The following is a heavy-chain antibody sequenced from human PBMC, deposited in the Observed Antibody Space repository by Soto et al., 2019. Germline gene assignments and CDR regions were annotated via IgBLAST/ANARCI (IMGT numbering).Heavy chain of an antibody. D-gene: IGHD3-3*01. CDR1: GYTFTGYY. V-gene: IGHV1-2*04. CDR2: INPNSGGT. J-gene: IGHJ6*02. CDR3: AADGLYYDFWSGYYPYYYGMDV. Sequence: GASVKVSCKASGYTFTGYYMHWVRQAPGQGLEWMGWINPNSGGTNYAQKFQGWVTMTRDMSTSTAYMELSSLRSEDTAVYYCAADGLYYDFWSGYYPYYYGMDVWGQGTTVTVSS.